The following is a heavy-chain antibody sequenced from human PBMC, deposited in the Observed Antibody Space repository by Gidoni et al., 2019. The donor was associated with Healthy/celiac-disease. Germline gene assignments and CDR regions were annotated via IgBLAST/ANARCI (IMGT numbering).Heavy chain of an antibody. CDR2: IWYDGSNQ. D-gene: IGHD3-22*01. J-gene: IGHJ6*02. V-gene: IGHV3-33*01. CDR3: AIDQSYYDSSGYRYYYGMDV. Sequence: QVQLVESGGGVVQPGRSLRRSCAASGFNFSSHGRHWVRQAPGKGLEWVAVIWYDGSNQYYADSVKGRFTISRYNSNNTLYLQMNSLRAEDTAVYYCAIDQSYYDSSGYRYYYGMDVWGQGTTVTVSS. CDR1: GFNFSSHG.